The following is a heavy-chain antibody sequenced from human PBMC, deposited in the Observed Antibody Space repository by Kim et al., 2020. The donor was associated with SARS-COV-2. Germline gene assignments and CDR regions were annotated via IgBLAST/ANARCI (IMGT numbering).Heavy chain of an antibody. Sequence: SETLSLTCTVSGGSISSYYWSWIRQPPGKGLEWIGYIYYSGSTNYNPSLKSRVTISVDTSKNQFSLKLSSVTAADTAVYYCAREESSSSSWYGGGWLDP. CDR3: AREESSSSSWYGGGWLDP. V-gene: IGHV4-59*01. D-gene: IGHD6-13*01. J-gene: IGHJ5*02. CDR2: IYYSGST. CDR1: GGSISSYY.